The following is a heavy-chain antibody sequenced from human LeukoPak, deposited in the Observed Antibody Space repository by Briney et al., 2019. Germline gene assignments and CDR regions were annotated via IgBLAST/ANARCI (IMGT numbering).Heavy chain of an antibody. V-gene: IGHV4-39*07. Sequence: KPSETLSLTCTVSGGSISSSSYYWGWIRQPPGKGLEWIGSIYYSGSTNYNPSLKSRVTISVDTSKNQFSLKLSSVTAADTAVYYCARSVEGYCSGGSCYSYYYYMDVWGKGITVTVSS. CDR2: IYYSGST. D-gene: IGHD2-15*01. CDR1: GGSISSSSYY. J-gene: IGHJ6*03. CDR3: ARSVEGYCSGGSCYSYYYYMDV.